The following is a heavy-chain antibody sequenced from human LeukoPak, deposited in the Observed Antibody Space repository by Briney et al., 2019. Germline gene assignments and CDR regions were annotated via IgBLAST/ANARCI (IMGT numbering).Heavy chain of an antibody. CDR2: ISGSGGST. V-gene: IGHV3-23*01. Sequence: TGGSLRLSCAASGFTFSNYAMSWVRQAPGKGLEWVSAISGSGGSTYYADSVKGRFTISRDNSKNTLYLQMNSLRAEDTAVYYCANEVGSIVGANWGQGTLVTVSS. D-gene: IGHD1-26*01. CDR1: GFTFSNYA. J-gene: IGHJ1*01. CDR3: ANEVGSIVGAN.